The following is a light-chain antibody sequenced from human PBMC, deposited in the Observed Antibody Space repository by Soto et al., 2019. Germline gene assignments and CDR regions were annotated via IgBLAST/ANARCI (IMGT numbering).Light chain of an antibody. CDR1: SSDVGGYNY. V-gene: IGLV2-8*01. J-gene: IGLJ3*02. Sequence: QSALTQPPSASGSPGQSVTVSCTGTSSDVGGYNYVSWYQQHPGKPPRLMIYEVTKRPSGVPDRFSGAKSGDTASLTVSGLQAEDEADYYCSAYSSNINFWVFGGGTKLTVL. CDR2: EVT. CDR3: SAYSSNINFWV.